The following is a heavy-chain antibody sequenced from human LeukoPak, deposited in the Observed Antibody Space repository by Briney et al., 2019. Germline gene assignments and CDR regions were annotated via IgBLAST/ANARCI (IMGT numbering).Heavy chain of an antibody. Sequence: GASANVSCKASGYTFTSYGISWVRQAPGQGLEWMGWISAYNGNTNYAQKLQGRVNMTTDTSTSTAYMELRSLRSDDTAVYYCARNSSSWYDYYYYGMEVWGQGTTVTASS. D-gene: IGHD6-13*01. CDR3: ARNSSSWYDYYYYGMEV. CDR1: GYTFTSYG. V-gene: IGHV1-18*01. J-gene: IGHJ6*02. CDR2: ISAYNGNT.